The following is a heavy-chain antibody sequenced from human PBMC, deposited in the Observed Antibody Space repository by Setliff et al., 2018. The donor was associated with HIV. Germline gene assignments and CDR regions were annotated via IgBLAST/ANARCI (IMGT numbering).Heavy chain of an antibody. CDR1: GGTFSSYA. V-gene: IGHV1-2*02. Sequence: WASVKVSCKASGGTFSSYAISWVRQAPGQGLEWMGWINPNNGGTNYAQKFQGRVTMTRDTSISTAYMELSRLRSDDTAVYYCARAGGSGSYYLSWYYGMDVWGQGTTVTVSS. CDR3: ARAGGSGSYYLSWYYGMDV. CDR2: INPNNGGT. J-gene: IGHJ6*02. D-gene: IGHD3-10*01.